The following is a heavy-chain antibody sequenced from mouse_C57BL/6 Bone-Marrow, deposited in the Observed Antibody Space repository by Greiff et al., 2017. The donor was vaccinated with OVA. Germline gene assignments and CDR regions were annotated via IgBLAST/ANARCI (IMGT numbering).Heavy chain of an antibody. CDR3: TREPY. V-gene: IGHV1-15*01. J-gene: IGHJ2*01. CDR1: GYTFTDYE. CDR2: IDPETGGT. Sequence: VQVVESGAELVRPGASVTLSCKASGYTFTDYEMHWVKQTPVHGLEWIGAIDPETGGTSYNQKFKGQAILTADKSSSTAYMELRSLTSDDSAVYYCTREPYWGQGTTLTVSS.